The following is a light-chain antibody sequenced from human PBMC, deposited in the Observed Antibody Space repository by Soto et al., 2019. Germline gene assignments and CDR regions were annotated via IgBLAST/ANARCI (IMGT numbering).Light chain of an antibody. CDR3: QSYDNSLSGWV. CDR2: ANS. CDR1: TSNIGAGYD. Sequence: QPVLTQPPSVSGAPGQRVTISCTGSTSNIGAGYDVHWYQQLPGTAPKLLIYANSNRPSGVPDRFSGSKSGSSASLAITGLQAEDEADYYCQSYDNSLSGWVFGGGTQLTVL. V-gene: IGLV1-40*01. J-gene: IGLJ2*01.